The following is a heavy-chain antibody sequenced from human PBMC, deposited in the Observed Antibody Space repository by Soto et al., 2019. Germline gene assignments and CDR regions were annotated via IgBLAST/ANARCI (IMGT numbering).Heavy chain of an antibody. Sequence: KPSETLSLTCTVSGGSISSYYWSWIRQPPGKGLEWIGYIYYSGSTNYNPSLKSRVTISVDTSKNQFSLKLSSVTAADTAVYYCARDPSLSGSSWYGGFDPWGQGTLVTVSS. CDR2: IYYSGST. CDR1: GGSISSYY. J-gene: IGHJ5*02. CDR3: ARDPSLSGSSWYGGFDP. D-gene: IGHD6-13*01. V-gene: IGHV4-59*01.